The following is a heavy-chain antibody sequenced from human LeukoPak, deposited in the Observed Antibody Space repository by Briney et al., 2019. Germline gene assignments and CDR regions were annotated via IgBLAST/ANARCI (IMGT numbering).Heavy chain of an antibody. V-gene: IGHV3-30*19. D-gene: IGHD6-19*01. CDR3: ARNAHRRWLVHWGPLAGFDY. J-gene: IGHJ4*02. CDR1: GFTFRSHG. CDR2: ISYDGSNK. Sequence: PGGSLRLSCAASGFTFRSHGMHWVRRAPGKGLEWVAVISYDGSNKYYADSVKGRFTISRDNSKNTLYLQMNSLRAEDTAVYHCARNAHRRWLVHWGPLAGFDYWGQGTLVTVSS.